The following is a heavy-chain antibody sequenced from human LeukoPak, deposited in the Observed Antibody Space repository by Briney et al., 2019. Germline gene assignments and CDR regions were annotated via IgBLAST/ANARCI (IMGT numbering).Heavy chain of an antibody. CDR1: GFTVSSNY. CDR2: IYSGGST. D-gene: IGHD4-17*01. CDR3: AKHKENYGDSCLDDY. J-gene: IGHJ4*02. Sequence: PGGSLRLSCAASGFTVSSNYMSWVRQAPGKGLEWVSVIYSGGSTYYADSVKGRFTISRDNSKNTLYLQMNSLRGEDTAVYYCAKHKENYGDSCLDDYWGQGTLVTVSS. V-gene: IGHV3-53*01.